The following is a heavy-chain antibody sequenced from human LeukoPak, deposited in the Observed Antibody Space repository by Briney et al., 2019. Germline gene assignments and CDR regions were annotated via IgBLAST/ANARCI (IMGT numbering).Heavy chain of an antibody. Sequence: SETLSLTCIVSGGSISSYYWSWIRQPPGKGLEWIGYIYYSGSTNYNPSLKSRVTISVDTSKNQFSLKLSSVTAADTAVYYCARDLSLDGYYDYWGQGTLVTVSS. D-gene: IGHD5-24*01. CDR2: IYYSGST. CDR3: ARDLSLDGYYDY. V-gene: IGHV4-59*01. CDR1: GGSISSYY. J-gene: IGHJ4*02.